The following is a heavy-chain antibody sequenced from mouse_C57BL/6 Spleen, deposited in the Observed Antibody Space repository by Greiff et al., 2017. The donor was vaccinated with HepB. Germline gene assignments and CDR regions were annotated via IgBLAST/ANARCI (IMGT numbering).Heavy chain of an antibody. J-gene: IGHJ3*01. CDR1: GYTFTDYE. V-gene: IGHV1-15*01. CDR3: TRRLSSTMSTTGTPAGFAY. CDR2: IDPETGGT. Sequence: QVQLQQSGAELVRPGASVTLSCKASGYTFTDYEMHWVKQTPVHGLEWIGAIDPETGGTAYNQKFKGKAILTADKSSSTAYMELRSLTSEDSAVYYCTRRLSSTMSTTGTPAGFAYWGQGTLVTVSA. D-gene: IGHD2-4*01.